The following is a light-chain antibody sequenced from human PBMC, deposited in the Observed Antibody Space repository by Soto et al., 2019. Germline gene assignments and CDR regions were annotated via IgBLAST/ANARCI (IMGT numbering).Light chain of an antibody. J-gene: IGLJ1*01. CDR3: SSYTTSSTLSFV. CDR2: EVS. V-gene: IGLV2-14*01. CDR1: SSDVGGYNY. Sequence: QSVLTQPASVSGSPGQSITISCTGTSSDVGGYNYVSWYQQHPGKAPKLMIYEVSDRPSGLSNRFSGSKSGNSASLTISGLRAEDEADYYCSSYTTSSTLSFVFGTGTKVTVL.